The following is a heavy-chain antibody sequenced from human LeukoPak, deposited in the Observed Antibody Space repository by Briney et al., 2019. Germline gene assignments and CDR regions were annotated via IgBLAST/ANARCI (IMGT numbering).Heavy chain of an antibody. D-gene: IGHD4-11*01. Sequence: GGSLRLSCAASGFTVSSNYMSWVRQAPGKGLEWVSVIYSGGSTYYADSVKGRFTISRDNSKNTLYLQMNSLRAEDTAVYYCARVTDEAFDIWGQGTMATVSS. V-gene: IGHV3-53*01. CDR2: IYSGGST. CDR1: GFTVSSNY. CDR3: ARVTDEAFDI. J-gene: IGHJ3*02.